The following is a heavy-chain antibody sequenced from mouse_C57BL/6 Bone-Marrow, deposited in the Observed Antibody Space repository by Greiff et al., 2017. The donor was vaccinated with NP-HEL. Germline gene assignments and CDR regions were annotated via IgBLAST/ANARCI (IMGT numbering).Heavy chain of an antibody. CDR3: ARRGSSGSPYAY. D-gene: IGHD3-2*02. CDR2: IYPRSGNT. Sequence: QVQLKQSGAELARPGASVKLSCKASGYTFTSYGISWVKQRTGQGLEWIGEIYPRSGNTYYNEKFKGKATLTADKSSSTAYMELRSLTSEDSAVYFCARRGSSGSPYAYWGQGTLVTVSA. J-gene: IGHJ3*01. V-gene: IGHV1-81*01. CDR1: GYTFTSYG.